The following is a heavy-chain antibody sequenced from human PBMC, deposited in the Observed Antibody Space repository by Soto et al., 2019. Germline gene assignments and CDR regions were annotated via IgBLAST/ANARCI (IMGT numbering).Heavy chain of an antibody. Sequence: NPSETLSLTCAVYGGSFSGYYWSWIRQPPGKGLEWIGEINHSGSTNYNPSLKSRVTISVDTSKNQFSLKLSSVTAADTAVYYCARGRYYYGSGSYYNVRYDYYYGMDVWGQGTTVTVSS. CDR1: GGSFSGYY. D-gene: IGHD3-10*01. J-gene: IGHJ6*02. V-gene: IGHV4-34*01. CDR2: INHSGST. CDR3: ARGRYYYGSGSYYNVRYDYYYGMDV.